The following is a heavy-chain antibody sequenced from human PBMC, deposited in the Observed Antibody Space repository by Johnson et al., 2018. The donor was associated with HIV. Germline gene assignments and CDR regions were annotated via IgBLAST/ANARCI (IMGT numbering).Heavy chain of an antibody. Sequence: VQLVESGGGLVQPGGSLRLSCAASGFSFDSLAIHWVLQAPGQGLQWVSANSSLGSSTYYADSAKGRFTIASDSSRSTVYLNMINLRADDTSLYYCARGISRYYYDYAAFDLWGQGTTVTVSS. V-gene: IGHV3-23*04. CDR3: ARGISRYYYDYAAFDL. J-gene: IGHJ3*01. CDR2: NSSLGSST. CDR1: GFSFDSLA. D-gene: IGHD3-22*01.